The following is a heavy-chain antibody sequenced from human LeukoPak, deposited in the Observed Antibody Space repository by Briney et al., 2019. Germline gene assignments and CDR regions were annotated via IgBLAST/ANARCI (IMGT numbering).Heavy chain of an antibody. V-gene: IGHV3-23*01. CDR2: ISDSGGST. J-gene: IGHJ3*02. CDR1: GFTFSSYA. D-gene: IGHD3-22*01. Sequence: GGSLRLSCAASGFTFSSYAMSWVRQAPGKGLEWVSAISDSGGSTYYADPVKGRFTISRDNSKNTLYLQMNSLRAEDTAVYYCAKDGGPTYYYDSSGYQREGDAFDIWGQGTMVTVSS. CDR3: AKDGGPTYYYDSSGYQREGDAFDI.